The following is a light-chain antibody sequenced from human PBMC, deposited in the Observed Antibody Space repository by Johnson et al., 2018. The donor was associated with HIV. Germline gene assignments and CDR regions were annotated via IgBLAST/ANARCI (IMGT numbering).Light chain of an antibody. CDR3: GTWDGSLSAGAV. CDR2: EDT. V-gene: IGLV1-51*02. CDR1: SSNIGNNY. J-gene: IGLJ1*01. Sequence: QSVLTQPPSVSAAPGQKVTISCSGSSSNIGNNYVSWFQQLPGTAPKLLIYEDTRRPSGIPDRFSGSKSGTSATLGITGLQTGDEGDYCCGTWDGSLSAGAVFGTGTKVTVL.